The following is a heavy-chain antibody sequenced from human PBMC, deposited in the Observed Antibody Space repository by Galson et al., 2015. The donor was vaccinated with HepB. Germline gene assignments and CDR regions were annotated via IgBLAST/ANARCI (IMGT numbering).Heavy chain of an antibody. D-gene: IGHD5-24*01. V-gene: IGHV3-30*18. Sequence: SLRLSCAVSGFTFSSYGIHWVRQAPGKGLEWVAVISYDGSKKYYADSVKGRFTISRDNSKNTLYLQMNSLRVEDTAVYYCAKDAEMATIIVPAFDYWGQGTLVTVSS. CDR2: ISYDGSKK. J-gene: IGHJ4*02. CDR1: GFTFSSYG. CDR3: AKDAEMATIIVPAFDY.